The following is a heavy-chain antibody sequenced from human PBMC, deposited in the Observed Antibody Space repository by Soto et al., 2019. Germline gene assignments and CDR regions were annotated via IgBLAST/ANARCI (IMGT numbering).Heavy chain of an antibody. V-gene: IGHV1-18*01. J-gene: IGHJ4*02. CDR3: ARDPSVYCSGGSCPSYFDY. CDR2: ISAYNGNT. D-gene: IGHD2-15*01. CDR1: GYTFTSYG. Sequence: GASVKVSCKASGYTFTSYGITWVRQAPGQGLEWMGWISAYNGNTNYAQKLQGRVTMTTDTSTTTAYMDLRSLRSDDTAVYYCARDPSVYCSGGSCPSYFDYWGQGTLVTVSS.